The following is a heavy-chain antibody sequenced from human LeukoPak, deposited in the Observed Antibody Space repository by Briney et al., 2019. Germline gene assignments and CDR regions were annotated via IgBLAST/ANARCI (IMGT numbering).Heavy chain of an antibody. J-gene: IGHJ1*01. CDR2: IYYSGST. CDR3: ARQFYESRSPHAKYFQH. D-gene: IGHD3-22*01. CDR1: GGSISSSSYY. V-gene: IGHV4-39*01. Sequence: PSETLSLTCSVSGGSISSSSYYWGWIRQARGRGLEWIGSIYYSGSTYYTPSLKSRVTISVDTSKNQFSLKLNSVTAADTAVYYCARQFYESRSPHAKYFQHWGQGTLVTVSS.